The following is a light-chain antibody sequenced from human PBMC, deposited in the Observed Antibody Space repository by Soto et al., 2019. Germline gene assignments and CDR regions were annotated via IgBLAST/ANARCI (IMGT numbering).Light chain of an antibody. Sequence: DMVVTQAAATLSVSPGERATLSCRAMQSLDSKLAWFQQKPGQAPRLLIYDTSTRATSIPARFSGSGSGTEFTLTISSLQSEDFAVYYCQQYNDWLWTFGQRTKVDIK. V-gene: IGKV3-15*01. CDR2: DTS. J-gene: IGKJ1*01. CDR1: QSLDSK. CDR3: QQYNDWLWT.